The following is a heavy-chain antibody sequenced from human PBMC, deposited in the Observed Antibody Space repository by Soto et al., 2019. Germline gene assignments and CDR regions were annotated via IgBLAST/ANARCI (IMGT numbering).Heavy chain of an antibody. Sequence: QVQLVQSGAEVKRPGSSVKVSCEVSGDTFRGYAISWVRQAPGQGLEWMGGIIPIFDTATYARKFQGRVTITADESTTTVYMELSSLTSDDTAVYYCARDMAAAFWGMDVWGQGTTVTVSS. D-gene: IGHD6-13*01. J-gene: IGHJ6*02. CDR2: IIPIFDTA. V-gene: IGHV1-69*12. CDR1: GDTFRGYA. CDR3: ARDMAAAFWGMDV.